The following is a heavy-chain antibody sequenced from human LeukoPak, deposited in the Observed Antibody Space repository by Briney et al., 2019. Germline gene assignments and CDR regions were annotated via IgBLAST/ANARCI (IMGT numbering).Heavy chain of an antibody. CDR1: GYSFASYW. D-gene: IGHD2-2*01. CDR2: IYPGNSDI. CDR3: ARHLSSISSCPNY. V-gene: IGHV5-51*01. Sequence: PGESLKISCKASGYSFASYWIAWVRQMPGKGLEWMGGIYPGNSDITYSPSFQGQVTISVDKSVSTAYLHWSSLKASDTAIYYCARHLSSISSCPNYWGQGTLVTASS. J-gene: IGHJ4*02.